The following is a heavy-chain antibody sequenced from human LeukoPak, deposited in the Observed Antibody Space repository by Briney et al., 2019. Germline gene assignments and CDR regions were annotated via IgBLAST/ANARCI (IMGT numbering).Heavy chain of an antibody. CDR2: NYHRGTA. J-gene: IGHJ3*01. V-gene: IGHV4-39*01. CDR1: GGSISRRSDY. Sequence: SETLSLTCTVSGGSISRRSDYWGWIRQPPGKGLERIATNYHRGTAYYNPSLKSRITISVDTSKNQFSLKLTSVVPADTAVYYCVGGRAFDVWGQGTMVTVSS. D-gene: IGHD3-16*01. CDR3: VGGRAFDV.